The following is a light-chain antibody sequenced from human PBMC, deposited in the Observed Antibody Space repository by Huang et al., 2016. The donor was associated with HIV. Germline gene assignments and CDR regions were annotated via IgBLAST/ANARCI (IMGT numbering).Light chain of an antibody. V-gene: IGKV3-15*01. Sequence: EIVMTQSPATLSVSPGESVTLSCRAGQSVSNNIAWYRQKPGQAPRLLIYGASTRATGIPARFSGSGFGTEFTLTISSLQSEDFAVYYCQQYNNWPPYTFGQGTKLEIK. J-gene: IGKJ2*01. CDR1: QSVSNN. CDR2: GAS. CDR3: QQYNNWPPYT.